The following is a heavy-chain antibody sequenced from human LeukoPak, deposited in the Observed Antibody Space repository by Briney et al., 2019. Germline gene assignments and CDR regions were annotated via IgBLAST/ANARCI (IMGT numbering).Heavy chain of an antibody. CDR3: AFVPAPDNWFDP. Sequence: GASVKVSCKASGYTFTSYGISWVRQAPGQGLEWMGWISAYNGNTNYAQKFQGRVTMTRDTSISTAYMELSRLRSDDTAVYYCAFVPAPDNWFDPWGQGTLVTVSS. V-gene: IGHV1-18*01. CDR2: ISAYNGNT. CDR1: GYTFTSYG. D-gene: IGHD2-2*01. J-gene: IGHJ5*02.